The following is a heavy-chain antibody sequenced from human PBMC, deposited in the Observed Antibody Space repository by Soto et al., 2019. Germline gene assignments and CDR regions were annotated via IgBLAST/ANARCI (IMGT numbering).Heavy chain of an antibody. D-gene: IGHD3-16*02. Sequence: PSETLSLTCTVSGGSISSYYWSWIRQPPGKGLEWIGYIYYSGSTNYNPSLKSRVTISVDTSKNQFSLKLSSVTAADTAVYYCARGADVEDKLGLEYYDYIWGSYRHPKFDYWGQGTLVTVSS. CDR1: GGSISSYY. CDR2: IYYSGST. J-gene: IGHJ4*02. V-gene: IGHV4-59*01. CDR3: ARGADVEDKLGLEYYDYIWGSYRHPKFDY.